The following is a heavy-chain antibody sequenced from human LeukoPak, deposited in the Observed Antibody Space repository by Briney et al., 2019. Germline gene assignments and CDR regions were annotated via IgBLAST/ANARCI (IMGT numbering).Heavy chain of an antibody. D-gene: IGHD5-18*01. Sequence: SETLSLTCTVSGDSINSYYWSWIRQPPGKGLEWIGYIYYGGSTNYNPSLKSRVTISVDTSKNQFSLKLSSVTAADTAVYYCARDRSGYSYGFGNFDYWGQGTLVTVSS. J-gene: IGHJ4*02. V-gene: IGHV4-59*01. CDR2: IYYGGST. CDR1: GDSINSYY. CDR3: ARDRSGYSYGFGNFDY.